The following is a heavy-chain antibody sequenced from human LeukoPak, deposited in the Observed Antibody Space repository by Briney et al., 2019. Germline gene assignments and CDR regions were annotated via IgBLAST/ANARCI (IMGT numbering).Heavy chain of an antibody. Sequence: SETLSLTCTVSGGSISSSSYYWGWIRQPPGKGLEWIGSIYYSGSTYYNPSLKSRVTISVDTPKNQFSLKLSSVTAADTAVYYCARHSTGGGPAAAEFDYWGQGTLVTVSS. CDR2: IYYSGST. J-gene: IGHJ4*02. D-gene: IGHD2-2*01. CDR3: ARHSTGGGPAAAEFDY. CDR1: GGSISSSSYY. V-gene: IGHV4-39*01.